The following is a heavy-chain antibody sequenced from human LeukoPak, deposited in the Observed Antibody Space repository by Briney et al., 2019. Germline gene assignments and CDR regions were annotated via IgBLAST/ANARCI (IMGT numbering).Heavy chain of an antibody. D-gene: IGHD5-12*01. V-gene: IGHV1-8*01. CDR1: GYTFTSYD. Sequence: ASVKVSCKTSGYTFTSYDINWLRQATGQGPEWMGRVRPNSGDSDYAQKFQGRVTMTRDTSISTAYMELSSLTYEDTAVYYCASYNGYAKWGQGTLVTVSS. CDR3: ASYNGYAK. CDR2: VRPNSGDS. J-gene: IGHJ4*02.